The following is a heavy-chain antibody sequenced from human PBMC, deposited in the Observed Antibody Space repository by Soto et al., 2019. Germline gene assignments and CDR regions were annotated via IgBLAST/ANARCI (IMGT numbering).Heavy chain of an antibody. CDR1: GGSISSYY. V-gene: IGHV4-59*01. J-gene: IGHJ6*02. D-gene: IGHD1-26*01. CDR3: AREGGSYYYYDMDI. Sequence: SETLSLTCTVSGGSISSYYWSWIRQPPGKGLEWIGYIYYSGSTNYNPSLKSRVTISVDTSKNQFSLKLSSVTAADTAVYYCAREGGSYYYYDMDIWGQGTTVTVSS. CDR2: IYYSGST.